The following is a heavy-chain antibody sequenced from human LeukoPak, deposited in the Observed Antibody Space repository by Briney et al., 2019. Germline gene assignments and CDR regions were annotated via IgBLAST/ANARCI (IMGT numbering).Heavy chain of an antibody. V-gene: IGHV4-59*01. CDR1: GGSISSYY. CDR2: IYYSGST. J-gene: IGHJ6*03. D-gene: IGHD3-22*01. CDR3: ARGITMIVVVMSYYMDV. Sequence: SETLSLTCTVSGGSISSYYWSWIRQPPGKGLEWIGYIYYSGSTNYNPSLKSRVTISVDTSKNQFSLKLSSVTAADTAGYYCARGITMIVVVMSYYMDVWGKGTTVTVSS.